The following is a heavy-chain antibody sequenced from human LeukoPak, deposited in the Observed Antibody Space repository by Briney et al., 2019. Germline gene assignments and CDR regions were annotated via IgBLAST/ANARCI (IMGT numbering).Heavy chain of an antibody. V-gene: IGHV3-15*01. CDR3: ARRGYFDY. J-gene: IGHJ4*02. CDR1: GLPFTNAW. CDR2: IKSKTDGGAT. D-gene: IGHD3-10*01. Sequence: GSLRLSCAASGLPFTNAWMSWVRQAPGKGLELVGRIKSKTDGGATDYAAPAKGRFTISRDNSKNTLYLQMNSLRAEDTAVYYCARRGYFDYWGQGTLVTVSS.